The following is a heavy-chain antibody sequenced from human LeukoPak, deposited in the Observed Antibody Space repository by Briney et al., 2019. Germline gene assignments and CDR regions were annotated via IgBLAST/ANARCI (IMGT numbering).Heavy chain of an antibody. Sequence: SETLSLTCTVSGGSISSSSYYWGWIRQPPGKGLEWIGSFYYSGSTYYNPSLKRRVTISIDTSKNQFSLKLSSVTAADTAVYYCARDKAEMATKDLNIYYYYYMDVWGKGTTVTVSS. CDR2: FYYSGST. CDR1: GGSISSSSYY. CDR3: ARDKAEMATKDLNIYYYYYMDV. J-gene: IGHJ6*03. D-gene: IGHD5-24*01. V-gene: IGHV4-39*07.